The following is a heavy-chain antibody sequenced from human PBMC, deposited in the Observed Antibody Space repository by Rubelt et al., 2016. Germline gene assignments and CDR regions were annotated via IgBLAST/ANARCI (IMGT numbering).Heavy chain of an antibody. CDR2: ISVENGRT. Sequence: QPQLEQSGAELKEPGASVKVSCKASGFNFLSFGITWLRKAPGQGLEWMGWISVENGRTDYAESFQGRVTLTTDTSTTSAYMELKNLRPDDTAGYYCASDYGVWGQGTTVTVS. J-gene: IGHJ6*02. V-gene: IGHV1-18*01. CDR1: GFNFLSFG. D-gene: IGHD3-10*01. CDR3: ASDYGV.